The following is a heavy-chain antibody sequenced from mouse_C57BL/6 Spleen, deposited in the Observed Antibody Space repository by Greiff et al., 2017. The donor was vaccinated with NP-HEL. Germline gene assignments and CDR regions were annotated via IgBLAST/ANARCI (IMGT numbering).Heavy chain of an antibody. CDR2: INYDGSST. CDR3: ARGAYGNYDAMDY. V-gene: IGHV5-16*01. CDR1: GFTFSDYY. Sequence: EVKLVESEGGLVQPGSSMKLSCTASGFTFSDYYMAWVRQVPEKGLEWVANINYDGSSTYYLDSLKSRFIISRDNAKNILYLQMSSLKSEDTATYYCARGAYGNYDAMDYWGQGTSVTVSS. J-gene: IGHJ4*01. D-gene: IGHD2-1*01.